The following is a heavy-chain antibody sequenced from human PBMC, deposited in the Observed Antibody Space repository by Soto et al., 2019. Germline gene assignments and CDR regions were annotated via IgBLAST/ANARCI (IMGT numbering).Heavy chain of an antibody. J-gene: IGHJ1*01. D-gene: IGHD6-13*01. CDR1: GFSFSTYA. V-gene: IGHV3-23*01. Sequence: EVQLLESGGGLVQPEGSLRLSCAASGFSFSTYAMSWVRQAPGKGLEWVSGISGSGGTTYYAGSVKGRFTISRDNSKNTLYLQVNSLRAEDTAVYYCAKDQAAAGTISRYFQHWGQGTLVTVSS. CDR3: AKDQAAAGTISRYFQH. CDR2: ISGSGGTT.